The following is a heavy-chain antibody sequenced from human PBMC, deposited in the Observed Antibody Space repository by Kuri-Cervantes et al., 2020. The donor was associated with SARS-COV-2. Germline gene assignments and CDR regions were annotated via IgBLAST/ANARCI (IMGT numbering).Heavy chain of an antibody. J-gene: IGHJ4*02. CDR1: GGSISSSSYY. Sequence: SETLSLTCTVSGGSISSSSYYWGWIRQPPGKGLEWIGSIYYSESTYYNPSLKSRVTISVDTSKNQFSLKLSSVTAADTAVYYCARRLYYYDSSGSRGNFDYWGQGTLVTVSS. CDR2: IYYSEST. V-gene: IGHV4-39*01. D-gene: IGHD3-22*01. CDR3: ARRLYYYDSSGSRGNFDY.